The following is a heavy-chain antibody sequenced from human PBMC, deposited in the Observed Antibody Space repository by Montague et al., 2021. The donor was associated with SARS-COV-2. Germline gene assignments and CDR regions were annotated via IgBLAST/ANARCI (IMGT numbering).Heavy chain of an antibody. J-gene: IGHJ4*02. CDR1: GDSFTYFY. V-gene: IGHV4-59*12. CDR3: ARDVVTHLGTFDY. Sequence: SETLSLTCSVSGDSFTYFYWSWIRQSPGKELEWIGYISSTGSTNYNPSFKSRFTISVDTSENQFSLKVTSVTAADTAVYYCARDVVTHLGTFDYWGRGTLVTVSS. CDR2: ISSTGST. D-gene: IGHD4-23*01.